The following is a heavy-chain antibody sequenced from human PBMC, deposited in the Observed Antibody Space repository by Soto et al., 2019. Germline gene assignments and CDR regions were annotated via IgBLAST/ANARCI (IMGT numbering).Heavy chain of an antibody. CDR1: GFTLSGYG. CDR2: ISYDGTNT. CDR3: AKDRLQHLVRGWLDP. V-gene: IGHV3-30*18. D-gene: IGHD3-10*01. Sequence: QVRLVESGGGVVQPGRSLRLSCVASGFTLSGYGMHWVRQAPGQGLEWLGVISYDGTNTYYADSVKGRFTVSSDNSKNTLYLQMNSLRPEDTAVYYCAKDRLQHLVRGWLDPWGQGTLVTVSS. J-gene: IGHJ5*02.